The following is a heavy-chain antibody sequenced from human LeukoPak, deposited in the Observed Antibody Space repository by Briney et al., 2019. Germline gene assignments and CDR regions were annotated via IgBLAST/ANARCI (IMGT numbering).Heavy chain of an antibody. CDR1: GGSISSYY. J-gene: IGHJ6*03. Sequence: SETLSLTCTVSGGSISSYYWSWIRQPAGKGLEWIGRIHRSGSTNYNPSLKSRVTMSVDTPKNQFSLKLSSVTAADTAVYYCARDRESVRYYYYFMDVWGKGTTVTVSS. V-gene: IGHV4-4*07. CDR3: ARDRESVRYYYYFMDV. CDR2: IHRSGST. D-gene: IGHD3-10*01.